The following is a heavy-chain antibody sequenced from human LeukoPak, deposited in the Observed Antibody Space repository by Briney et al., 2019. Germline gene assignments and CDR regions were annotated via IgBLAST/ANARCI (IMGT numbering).Heavy chain of an antibody. Sequence: GGSLRLSCAASGFTVSSNYMSWVRQAPGKGLEWVSVIYSGGSTYYADSVKGRFTISRDNSKNTLYLQMNSLRAEDTAVYYCARDHGRGSTDYFDYWGQGTLVTVSS. V-gene: IGHV3-66*01. D-gene: IGHD3-10*01. J-gene: IGHJ4*02. CDR1: GFTVSSNY. CDR2: IYSGGST. CDR3: ARDHGRGSTDYFDY.